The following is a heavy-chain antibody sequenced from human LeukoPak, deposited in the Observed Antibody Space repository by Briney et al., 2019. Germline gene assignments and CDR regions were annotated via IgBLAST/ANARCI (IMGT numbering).Heavy chain of an antibody. CDR2: ISISSSYI. V-gene: IGHV3-21*01. CDR3: ARLVVAGPFDY. J-gene: IGHJ4*02. D-gene: IGHD6-19*01. Sequence: GGSLRLSCAASGFTFSRYSMNWVRQAPGKGLEWVSSISISSSYIYYADSVKGRFTMSRDNAKNSLYLQVNSLRAEDTAVYYCARLVVAGPFDYWGQGTLVTVSS. CDR1: GFTFSRYS.